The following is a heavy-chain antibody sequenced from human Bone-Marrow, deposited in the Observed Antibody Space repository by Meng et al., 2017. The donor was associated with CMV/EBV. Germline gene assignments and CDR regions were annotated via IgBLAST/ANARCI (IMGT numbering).Heavy chain of an antibody. CDR2: INPSGGST. D-gene: IGHD2-2*01. J-gene: IGHJ4*02. V-gene: IGHV1-46*01. CDR3: ARSVPAAWDFDY. CDR1: GYTFSSYY. Sequence: ASVKVSCKASGYTFSSYYMDWVRQAPGQGLEWMGIINPSGGSTSYAQKFQGRVTMTRDTSTSTVYMELSSLRSEDTAVYYCARSVPAAWDFDYWGQGTLVTVSS.